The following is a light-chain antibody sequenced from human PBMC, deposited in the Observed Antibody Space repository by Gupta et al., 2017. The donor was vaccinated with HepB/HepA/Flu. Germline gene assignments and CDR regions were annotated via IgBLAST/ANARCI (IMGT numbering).Light chain of an antibody. CDR2: KAS. V-gene: IGKV1-5*03. CDR3: QHYENFSPLT. CDR1: QSVNSW. Sequence: DIQMTQFPSTLSASVGDRVTITCRASQSVNSWLVWYQQRTGKAPKLLIYKASTLAGGVPSRFSGSESGTLFTLTISILQPDDFATYYCQHYENFSPLTFGGGTKLEIK. J-gene: IGKJ4*01.